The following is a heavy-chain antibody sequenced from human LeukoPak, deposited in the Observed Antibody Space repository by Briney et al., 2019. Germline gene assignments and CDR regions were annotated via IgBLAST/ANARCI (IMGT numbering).Heavy chain of an antibody. Sequence: PSETLSLTCAVSGGSISSTSYYWSWIRQPPGKGLEWIGEINHSGSTNYNPSLKSRVTISVDTSKNQFSLKLSSVTAADTAVYYCARGLPKYYYDRSRGSERLDYWGQGTLVTVSS. D-gene: IGHD3-22*01. J-gene: IGHJ4*02. CDR1: GGSISSTSYY. CDR2: INHSGST. CDR3: ARGLPKYYYDRSRGSERLDY. V-gene: IGHV4-39*07.